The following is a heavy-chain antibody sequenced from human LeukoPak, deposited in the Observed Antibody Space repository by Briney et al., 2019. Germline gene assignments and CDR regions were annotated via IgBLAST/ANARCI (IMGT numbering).Heavy chain of an antibody. Sequence: PGGSLRLSCAASGFTVSSNYMSWVRQAPGKGLEWVSVIYSGGRTYYADSVKGRFTISRDNSKNTLYLQMNSLRAEDTAVYYCARASGDSDYFDYWGQGTLVTVSS. D-gene: IGHD3-10*01. V-gene: IGHV3-53*01. CDR3: ARASGDSDYFDY. CDR1: GFTVSSNY. CDR2: IYSGGRT. J-gene: IGHJ4*02.